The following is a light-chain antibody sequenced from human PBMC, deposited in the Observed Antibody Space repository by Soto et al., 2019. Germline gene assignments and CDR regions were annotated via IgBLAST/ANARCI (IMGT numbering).Light chain of an antibody. J-gene: IGLJ1*01. CDR1: SSDVGGYDY. Sequence: QSVLTQPPSASGSPGQSVTISCTGTSSDVGGYDYVSWYQQHPGKAPKLMIFEVSKRPSGVPDRFSGSKSGNTASLTVSGLQAEDEAEYYCSSYAGNTKGVFGTRTKVTVL. V-gene: IGLV2-8*01. CDR3: SSYAGNTKGV. CDR2: EVS.